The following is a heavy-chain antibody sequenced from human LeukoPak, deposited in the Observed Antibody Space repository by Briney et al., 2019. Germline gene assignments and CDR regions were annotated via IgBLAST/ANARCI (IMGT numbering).Heavy chain of an antibody. Sequence: ASLKVSCKASGYTFTSYGISWVRQAPGQGLEWMGWISAYNGNTNYAQKLQGRVTMTTDTSTSTAYMELRSLRSDDTAVYYCARSPYYGGNWAADYWGQGTLVTVSS. V-gene: IGHV1-18*01. CDR2: ISAYNGNT. J-gene: IGHJ4*02. D-gene: IGHD4-23*01. CDR3: ARSPYYGGNWAADY. CDR1: GYTFTSYG.